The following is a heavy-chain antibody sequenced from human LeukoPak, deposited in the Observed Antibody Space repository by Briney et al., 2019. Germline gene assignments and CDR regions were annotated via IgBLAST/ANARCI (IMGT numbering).Heavy chain of an antibody. J-gene: IGHJ5*02. Sequence: ASVKVSCKASGYTFTSYYMHWVRQAPGQGLEWMGIINPSGGSTSYAQKFQGRVTMTRDMSTSTVYMELSSLRSEDTAVYYCARDGSGDSSSWYGFDPWGQGTLVTVSS. CDR3: ARDGSGDSSSWYGFDP. D-gene: IGHD6-13*01. CDR2: INPSGGST. V-gene: IGHV1-46*01. CDR1: GYTFTSYY.